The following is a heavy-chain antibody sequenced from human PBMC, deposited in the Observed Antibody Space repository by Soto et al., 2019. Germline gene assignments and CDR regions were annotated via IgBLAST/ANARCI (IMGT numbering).Heavy chain of an antibody. D-gene: IGHD3-10*01. CDR1: GDYIVSSHYY. Sequence: SETMCVTCTVAGDYIVSSHYYWNWIRQHPEKGLEWIGYIHHSGSTYYNPSLKSRLAISVDTSRNQFSLKVSSVTAADTAVYYCARGSMATLYFDYWGQGALVTVSS. CDR3: ARGSMATLYFDY. J-gene: IGHJ4*02. V-gene: IGHV4-31*03. CDR2: IHHSGST.